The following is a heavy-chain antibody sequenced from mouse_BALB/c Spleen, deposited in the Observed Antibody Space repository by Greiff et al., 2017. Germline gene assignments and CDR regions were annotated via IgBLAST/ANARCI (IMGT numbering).Heavy chain of an antibody. V-gene: IGHV3-6*02. Sequence: EVKLQESGPGLVKPSQSLSLTCSVTGYSITSGYYWNWIRQFPGNKLEWMGYISYDGSNNYNPSLKNRISITRDTSKNQFFLKLNSVTTEDTATYYSARDRVYTIFDYWGQGTTLTDSS. CDR3: ARDRVYTIFDY. CDR1: GYSITSGYY. D-gene: IGHD2-1*01. CDR2: ISYDGSN. J-gene: IGHJ2*01.